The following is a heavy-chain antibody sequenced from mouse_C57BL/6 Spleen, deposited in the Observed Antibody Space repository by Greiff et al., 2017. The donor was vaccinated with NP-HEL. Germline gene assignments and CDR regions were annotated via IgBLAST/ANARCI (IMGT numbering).Heavy chain of an antibody. D-gene: IGHD1-1*01. CDR2: ISYDGSN. Sequence: EVKLMESGPGLVKPSQSLSLTCSVTGYSITSGYYWNWIRQFPGNKLEWMGYISYDGSNNYNPSLKNRISITRDTSKNQFFLKLNSVTTADTATYYCARGRYGSSFDYWGQGTTLTVSS. V-gene: IGHV3-6*01. CDR3: ARGRYGSSFDY. J-gene: IGHJ2*01. CDR1: GYSITSGYY.